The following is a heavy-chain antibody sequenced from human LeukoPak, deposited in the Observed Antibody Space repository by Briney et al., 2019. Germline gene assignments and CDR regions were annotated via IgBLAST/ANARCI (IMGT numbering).Heavy chain of an antibody. V-gene: IGHV1-2*02. D-gene: IGHD3-22*01. J-gene: IGHJ4*02. CDR2: INPNSGDT. Sequence: ASVKVSCKASGYTFTGYYLHWVRQAPGQGLEWMGWINPNSGDTKYAQKFQGRVTITRDTAISTAYMEVRSDDTAVYYCARKNYYDTSGRFDCWGQGTLVTVSS. CDR3: ARKNYYDTSGRFDC. CDR1: GYTFTGYY.